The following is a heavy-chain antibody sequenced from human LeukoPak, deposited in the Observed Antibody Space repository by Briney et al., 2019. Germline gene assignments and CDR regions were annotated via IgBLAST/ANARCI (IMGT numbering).Heavy chain of an antibody. CDR3: AKDFRIGYSAHFDY. V-gene: IGHV3-23*01. Sequence: SGGSLRLSCAASGFAFRTYAMSWVRQAPGKGLEGVSAISGSGDKTFYAESVRGRFTISRDNSRNTLYLQMDSLRAEDTAVYYCAKDFRIGYSAHFDYWGQGALVTVSS. CDR1: GFAFRTYA. J-gene: IGHJ4*02. D-gene: IGHD2-21*01. CDR2: ISGSGDKT.